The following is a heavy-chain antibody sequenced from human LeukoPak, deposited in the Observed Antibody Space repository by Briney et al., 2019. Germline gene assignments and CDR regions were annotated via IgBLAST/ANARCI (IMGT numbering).Heavy chain of an antibody. J-gene: IGHJ4*02. D-gene: IGHD4-23*01. Sequence: PGGSLRLSCAASGFPFSSYGMHWVRQAPGKGLEWVAFIRYDGSNKYYADSVKGRFTISRDNSKNTLYLQMNSLRAEDTALYYCACPLIVYGGDSGDYFDYWGQGTLVTVSS. CDR2: IRYDGSNK. V-gene: IGHV3-30*02. CDR1: GFPFSSYG. CDR3: ACPLIVYGGDSGDYFDY.